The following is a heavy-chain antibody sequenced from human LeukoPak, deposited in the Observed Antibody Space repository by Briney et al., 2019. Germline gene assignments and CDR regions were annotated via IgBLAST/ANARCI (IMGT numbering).Heavy chain of an antibody. V-gene: IGHV3-20*04. J-gene: IGHJ3*02. CDR1: GFMFDDYG. CDR2: INWNGGRT. Sequence: PGGSLRLSCAASGFMFDDYGMSWIRQAPGKGLEWVSGINWNGGRTGYADSVKGRFTISRDNAKNSLYLQMNSLRAEDTALYYCARELDAFDIWGQGTMVTVSS. CDR3: ARELDAFDI.